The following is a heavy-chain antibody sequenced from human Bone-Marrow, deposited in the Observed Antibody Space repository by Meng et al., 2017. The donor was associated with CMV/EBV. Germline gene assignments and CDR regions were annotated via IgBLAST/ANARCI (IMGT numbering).Heavy chain of an antibody. CDR3: ARRGPHCSSTSCSYYYYGMDV. Sequence: GESLKISCKGSGYRFADFWIGWVRRMPGKGLEWLAIIYPDNSDTRYSPSFRGQVSISADKSISTVYLQWDSLKASDTAMYYCARRGPHCSSTSCSYYYYGMDVWGQGTTVTVSS. V-gene: IGHV5-51*01. D-gene: IGHD2-2*01. CDR1: GYRFADFW. CDR2: IYPDNSDT. J-gene: IGHJ6*02.